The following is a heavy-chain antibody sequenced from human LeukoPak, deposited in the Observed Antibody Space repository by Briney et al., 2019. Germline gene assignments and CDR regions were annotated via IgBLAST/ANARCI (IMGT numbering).Heavy chain of an antibody. D-gene: IGHD3-22*01. V-gene: IGHV3-23*01. CDR1: GFTFSSYD. CDR2: ISGSGGST. Sequence: GGSLRLSCAASGFTFSSYDMSWVRQAPGKGLEWVSAISGSGGSTYYAVSVKGRFTIYRDNSKNTLYLQMNSLRAEDTAVYYCAKARYYDSSGLGQHWGQGTRVTVSS. J-gene: IGHJ1*01. CDR3: AKARYYDSSGLGQH.